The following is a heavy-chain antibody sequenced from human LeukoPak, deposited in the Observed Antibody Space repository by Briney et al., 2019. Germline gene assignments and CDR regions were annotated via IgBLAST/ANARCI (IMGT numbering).Heavy chain of an antibody. CDR2: MNPNSGNT. V-gene: IGHV1-8*03. D-gene: IGHD3-10*01. J-gene: IGHJ4*02. CDR3: ARVFMGSDDY. CDR1: GYTFTGYY. Sequence: GASVKVSCKASGYTFTGYYMHWVRQATGQGLEWVGWMNPNSGNTGYAQKFQGRVTITRNTSISTAYMELSSLRSEDTAVYYCARVFMGSDDYWGQGTLVTVSS.